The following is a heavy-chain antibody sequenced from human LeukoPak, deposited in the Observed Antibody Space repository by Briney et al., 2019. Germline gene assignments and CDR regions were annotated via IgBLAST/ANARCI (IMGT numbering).Heavy chain of an antibody. CDR3: AELGITMIGGV. D-gene: IGHD3-10*02. J-gene: IGHJ6*04. CDR2: ISSSGGTI. CDR1: GFTFSSYE. Sequence: QSGGSLRLSCAASGFTFSSYEMNWVRQAPGKGLEWVSYISSSGGTIYYADSVKGRFTIPRDNAKNSLYLQMNSLRAEDTAVYYCAELGITMIGGVWGKGTTVTISS. V-gene: IGHV3-48*03.